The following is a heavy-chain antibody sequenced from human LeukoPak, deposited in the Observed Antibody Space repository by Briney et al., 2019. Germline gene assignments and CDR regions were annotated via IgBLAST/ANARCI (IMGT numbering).Heavy chain of an antibody. CDR3: AKGAGYYYGSGRMYYMDV. J-gene: IGHJ6*03. Sequence: GGSLRLSCAASGFTFSSYAMSWVRQAPGKGLEWVSAISGSGGSTYYADSVKGRFTISRDNSKSTLYLQMNSLRAEDTAVYYCAKGAGYYYGSGRMYYMDVWGKGTTVTVSS. CDR2: ISGSGGST. D-gene: IGHD3-10*01. V-gene: IGHV3-23*01. CDR1: GFTFSSYA.